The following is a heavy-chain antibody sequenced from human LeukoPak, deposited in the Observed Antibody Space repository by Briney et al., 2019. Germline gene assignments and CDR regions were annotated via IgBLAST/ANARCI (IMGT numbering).Heavy chain of an antibody. V-gene: IGHV4-34*01. CDR1: GGSFSGYY. D-gene: IGHD6-19*01. J-gene: IGHJ4*02. CDR3: ARGGQWLVWLDY. CDR2: INHSGST. Sequence: PSETLSLTCAVYGGSFSGYYWSWIRQPPVKGLEWIGEINHSGSTNYNPSLKSRVTISVDTSKNQFSLKLSSVTAADTAVYYCARGGQWLVWLDYWGQGTLVTVSS.